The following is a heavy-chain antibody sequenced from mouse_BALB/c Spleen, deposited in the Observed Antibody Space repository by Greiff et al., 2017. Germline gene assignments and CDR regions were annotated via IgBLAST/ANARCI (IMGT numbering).Heavy chain of an antibody. CDR3: ARNGYYVGAMDD. Sequence: QVQLQQPGAELVKPGASVKMSCKASGYTFTSYNMHWVKQTPGQGLEWIGAIYPGNGDTSYNQKFKGKATLTADKSSSTAYMQLSSLTSEDSAVYYCARNGYYVGAMDDWGQGTSVTVSS. D-gene: IGHD2-3*01. J-gene: IGHJ4*01. CDR2: IYPGNGDT. CDR1: GYTFTSYN. V-gene: IGHV1-12*01.